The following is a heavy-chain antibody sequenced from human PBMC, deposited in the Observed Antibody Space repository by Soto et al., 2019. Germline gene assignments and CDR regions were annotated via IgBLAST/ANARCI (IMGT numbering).Heavy chain of an antibody. CDR2: IIPIFGTA. J-gene: IGHJ4*02. D-gene: IGHD3-22*01. Sequence: QVQLVQSGAEVKKPGSSVKVSCRASGGTFSSYAISWVRQAPGQGLEWMGGIIPIFGTANYAQKFQGRVTITADESTSTAYMELSSLRSEDTAVYYCARMGGSSGYYHVSRDRYFDYWGQGTLVTVSS. CDR3: ARMGGSSGYYHVSRDRYFDY. CDR1: GGTFSSYA. V-gene: IGHV1-69*01.